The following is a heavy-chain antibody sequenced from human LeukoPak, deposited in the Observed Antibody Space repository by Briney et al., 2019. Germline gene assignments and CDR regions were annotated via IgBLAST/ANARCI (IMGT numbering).Heavy chain of an antibody. CDR1: GGSISSGSYY. CDR2: IYTSGST. Sequence: SETLSLTCTVSGGSISSGSYYWSWIRQPAGKGLEWIGRIYTSGSTNYNPSLKSRVTISVDTSKNQFSLKLSSVTAADTAVYYCAREIYQLLFHYYYMDVWGKGTTVTVSS. V-gene: IGHV4-61*02. J-gene: IGHJ6*03. D-gene: IGHD2-2*01. CDR3: AREIYQLLFHYYYMDV.